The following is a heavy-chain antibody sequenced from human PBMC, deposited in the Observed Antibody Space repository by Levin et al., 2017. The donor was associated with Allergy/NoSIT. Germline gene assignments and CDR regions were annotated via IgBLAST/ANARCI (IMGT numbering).Heavy chain of an antibody. V-gene: IGHV1-46*01. CDR2: INPSGGST. D-gene: IGHD4-17*01. CDR1: GYTFTSYY. Sequence: ASVKVSCKASGYTFTSYYMHWVRQAPGQGLEWMGIINPSGGSTSYAQKFQGRVTMTRDTSTSTVYMELSSLRSEDTAVYYCARGRNYGDSSSDNWFDPWGQGTLVTVSS. CDR3: ARGRNYGDSSSDNWFDP. J-gene: IGHJ5*02.